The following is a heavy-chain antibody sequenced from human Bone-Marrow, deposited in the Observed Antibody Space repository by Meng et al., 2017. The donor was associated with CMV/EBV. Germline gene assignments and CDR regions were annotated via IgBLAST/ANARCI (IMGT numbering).Heavy chain of an antibody. D-gene: IGHD3-10*01. V-gene: IGHV3-21*01. J-gene: IGHJ4*02. CDR2: ISSSSSYI. Sequence: GGSLRLSCAASGFTFSSYSMNWVRQAPGKGLEWVSSISSSSSYIYYADSVKGRFTISRDNAKNSLYLQMNSLRAEDTAVYYCARAIYGSGSYYNERGSNDYWGQGTLVTFSS. CDR1: GFTFSSYS. CDR3: ARAIYGSGSYYNERGSNDY.